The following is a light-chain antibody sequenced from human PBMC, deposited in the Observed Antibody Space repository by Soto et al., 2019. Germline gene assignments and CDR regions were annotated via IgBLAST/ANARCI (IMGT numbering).Light chain of an antibody. Sequence: DIQMPQSPSTLSASVGDRVTITCRASQSISSWLAWYQQKPGKAPKLLIYKASSLESGVPSRFSGSGSGTEFTLTISSLQPDDFATYYCQQYNSYEWTFGQGTKVDIK. CDR1: QSISSW. V-gene: IGKV1-5*03. CDR2: KAS. CDR3: QQYNSYEWT. J-gene: IGKJ1*01.